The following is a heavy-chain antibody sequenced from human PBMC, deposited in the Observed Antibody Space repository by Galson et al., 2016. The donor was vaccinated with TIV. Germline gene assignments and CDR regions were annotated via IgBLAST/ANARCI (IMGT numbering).Heavy chain of an antibody. V-gene: IGHV3-23*01. Sequence: SLRLSCAGSGFMFSTHAMNWVRQASGKGPEWVSGISGSGGNTYYGDSVKGRFTVSRDNAKNSLYLQMSNLRVEDTAIYYCAQWLGTSNSWGQGTLVTVSS. CDR3: AQWLGTSNS. CDR1: GFMFSTHA. CDR2: ISGSGGNT. J-gene: IGHJ4*02. D-gene: IGHD6-19*01.